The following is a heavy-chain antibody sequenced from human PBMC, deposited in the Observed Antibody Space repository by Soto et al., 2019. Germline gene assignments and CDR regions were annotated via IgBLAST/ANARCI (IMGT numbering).Heavy chain of an antibody. Sequence: EVQVVESGGGLVQPGGSLRLSCAASGFTFSSYSMNWVRQAPGKGLEWVSYISSSSSTIYHADSMKGRFTISRDNAKNSLYLQMNSLRAEDTAVYYCARGGGILTGRYAFDIWGQGTMVTVSS. CDR2: ISSSSSTI. D-gene: IGHD3-9*01. V-gene: IGHV3-48*01. J-gene: IGHJ3*02. CDR3: ARGGGILTGRYAFDI. CDR1: GFTFSSYS.